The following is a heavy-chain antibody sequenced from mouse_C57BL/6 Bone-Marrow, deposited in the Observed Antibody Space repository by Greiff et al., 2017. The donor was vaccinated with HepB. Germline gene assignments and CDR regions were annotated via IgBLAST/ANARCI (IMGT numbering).Heavy chain of an antibody. CDR1: GYTFTSYW. CDR3: ASLCYIDV. J-gene: IGHJ1*03. CDR2: IYPSDSEN. Sequence: QVQLQQPGAELVRPGSSVKLSCKASGYTFTSYWMDWVKQRPGQGLEWIGNIYPSDSENHYNQKFKDKATLTVDKSSSTDYMHLSSRTSEDSAVYYCASLCYIDVWGTGTPGTVSS. V-gene: IGHV1-61*01.